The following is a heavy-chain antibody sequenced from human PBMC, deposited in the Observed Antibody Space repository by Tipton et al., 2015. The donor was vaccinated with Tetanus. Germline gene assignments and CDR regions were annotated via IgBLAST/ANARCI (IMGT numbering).Heavy chain of an antibody. J-gene: IGHJ6*02. V-gene: IGHV4-4*01. Sequence: TLSLTCDVSGGPVSSSNWWSWVRQAPGKGLEWIGEIYYSGTTNYNPSLKSRVTISTDKSKNQVSLRLNSVTAADTAVYFCARTPDYYSGMDVWGQGTTVTASS. CDR2: IYYSGTT. CDR3: ARTPDYYSGMDV. CDR1: GGPVSSSNW.